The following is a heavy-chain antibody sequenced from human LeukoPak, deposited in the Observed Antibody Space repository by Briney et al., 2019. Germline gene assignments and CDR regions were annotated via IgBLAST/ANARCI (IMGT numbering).Heavy chain of an antibody. D-gene: IGHD3-9*01. CDR2: ISSSGTTI. CDR3: AGEGWQAVLRYFDWLQRGYYYYYYMDV. J-gene: IGHJ6*03. V-gene: IGHV3-11*01. CDR1: GFTFSDYY. Sequence: PGGSPRLSCAASGFTFSDYYMSWIRQAPGKGLEWVSYISSSGTTIYYADSVKGRFTISRDNAKNSLYLQMNSLRAEDTAVYYCAGEGWQAVLRYFDWLQRGYYYYYYMDVWGKGTTVTISS.